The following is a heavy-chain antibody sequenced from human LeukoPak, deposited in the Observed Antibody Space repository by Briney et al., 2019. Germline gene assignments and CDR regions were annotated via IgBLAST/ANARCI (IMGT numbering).Heavy chain of an antibody. V-gene: IGHV3-23*01. Sequence: GGSLRLSCAASGFIFTNYAMSWVRQAPGKGLEWVSTISQGGETPYYADSVKGRFTISRDNSKNTLYLQISSLSAEDTAVYYCAKLVIPSHSKYFDPWGQGTLVTASS. CDR3: AKLVIPSHSKYFDP. J-gene: IGHJ5*02. CDR1: GFIFTNYA. CDR2: ISQGGETP. D-gene: IGHD4-11*01.